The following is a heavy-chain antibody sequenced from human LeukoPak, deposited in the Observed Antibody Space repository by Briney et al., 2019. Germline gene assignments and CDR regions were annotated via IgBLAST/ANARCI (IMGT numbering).Heavy chain of an antibody. CDR2: IYYSGST. V-gene: IGHV4-59*01. J-gene: IGHJ4*02. Sequence: SETLSLTCTVSGDSISSYYWSWIRQPPGKGLEWIGYIYYSGSTNYNPSLKSRVTISVDTSKNQFSLKLSSVTAADTAVYYCARGRAADDFWSGCSFDYWGQGTLVTVSS. CDR1: GDSISSYY. CDR3: ARGRAADDFWSGCSFDY. D-gene: IGHD3-3*01.